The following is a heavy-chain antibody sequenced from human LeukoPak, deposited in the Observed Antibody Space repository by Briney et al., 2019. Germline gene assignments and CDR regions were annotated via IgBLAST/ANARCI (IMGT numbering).Heavy chain of an antibody. CDR1: GFTFSSYA. CDR3: AKFSWTLYYFDY. J-gene: IGHJ4*02. D-gene: IGHD2-2*03. V-gene: IGHV3-23*01. Sequence: GRSLRLSCAASGFTFSSYAMSWVRQAPGKGLEWVSAISGSGGSTYYADSVEGRFTISRDNSKNTLYLQMNSLRAEDTAVYYCAKFSWTLYYFDYWGQGTLVTVSS. CDR2: ISGSGGST.